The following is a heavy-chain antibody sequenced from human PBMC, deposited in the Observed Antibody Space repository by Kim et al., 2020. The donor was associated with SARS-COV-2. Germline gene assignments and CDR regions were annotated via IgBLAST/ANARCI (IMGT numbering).Heavy chain of an antibody. CDR3: AAERNYDFWSGYPLEY. D-gene: IGHD3-3*01. V-gene: IGHV1-58*01. CDR1: GFTFTSSA. J-gene: IGHJ4*02. CDR2: IVVGSGNT. Sequence: SVKVSCKASGFTFTSSAVQWVRQARGQRLEWIGWIVVGSGNTNYAQKFQERVTITRDMSTSTAYMELSSVRSEDTAVYYCAAERNYDFWSGYPLEYWGQGTLVTVSS.